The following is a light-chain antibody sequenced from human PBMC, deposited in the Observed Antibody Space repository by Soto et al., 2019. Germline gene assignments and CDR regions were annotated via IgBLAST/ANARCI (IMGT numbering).Light chain of an antibody. CDR1: SSDVGGYNS. CDR3: SSYTSSSTRV. CDR2: EVT. Sequence: SGLTQPASVSGSPGQSITISCTGTSSDVGGYNSVSWYQQHPGKAPKLVIYEVTNRPSGISNRFSGSKSGNTASLTISGLQAEDEADYYCSSYTSSSTRVFGTGTKVTVL. V-gene: IGLV2-14*01. J-gene: IGLJ1*01.